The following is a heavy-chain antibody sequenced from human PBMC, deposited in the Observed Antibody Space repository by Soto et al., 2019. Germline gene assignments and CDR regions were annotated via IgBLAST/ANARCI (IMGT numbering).Heavy chain of an antibody. CDR3: ARDGAGSYFDY. V-gene: IGHV3-30-3*01. CDR2: ISYDGSNK. D-gene: IGHD3-10*01. J-gene: IGHJ4*02. CDR1: GFTFSSYA. Sequence: QVQLVESGGGVVQPGRSLRLSCAASGFTFSSYAMHWVRQAPGKGLEWVAVISYDGSNKYYAESVKGRFTISRDNSKNTLYLQMNSLRAEDTAVYYCARDGAGSYFDYWGQGTLVTVSS.